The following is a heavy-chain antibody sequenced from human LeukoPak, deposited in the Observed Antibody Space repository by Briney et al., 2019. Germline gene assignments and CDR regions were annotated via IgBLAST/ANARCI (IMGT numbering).Heavy chain of an antibody. CDR1: GFTFSSYW. V-gene: IGHV3-74*01. D-gene: IGHD3-10*01. CDR2: ISGDGRNI. J-gene: IGHJ4*02. Sequence: GGSLRLSCVASGFTFSSYWMHWVRQDPRKGLVWVSRISGDGRNINYADSVRGRFTISRDNAKNTLYLQMNGLRPEDAATYYCARARGAGPGAHFDYWGQGTLVTVSS. CDR3: ARARGAGPGAHFDY.